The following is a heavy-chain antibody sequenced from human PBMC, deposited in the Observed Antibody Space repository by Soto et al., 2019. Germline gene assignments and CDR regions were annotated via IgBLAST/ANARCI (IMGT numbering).Heavy chain of an antibody. CDR2: IYYSGST. D-gene: IGHD2-21*02. Sequence: PSETLSLTCTVSGGSISSSSYYWGWIRQAPGKGLEWTGRIYYSGSTYYNPSLESRVTISVDTSKNQFSLILNSVTAADTAVYYCARDLWGYCGTDCYPLDVWGPGTTVTVSS. V-gene: IGHV4-39*07. CDR3: ARDLWGYCGTDCYPLDV. CDR1: GGSISSSSYY. J-gene: IGHJ6*02.